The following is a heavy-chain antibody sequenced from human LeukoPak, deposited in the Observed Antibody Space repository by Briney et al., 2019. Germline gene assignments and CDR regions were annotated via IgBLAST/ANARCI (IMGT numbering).Heavy chain of an antibody. D-gene: IGHD2-15*01. CDR2: ISYDGSNK. CDR3: ATSRYCSGGDCYSLAFDI. CDR1: GFTFSSYG. Sequence: GGSLRLPCAASGFTFSSYGMHWVRQAPGKGLEWVTVISYDGSNKYYADSVKGRFTISRDNSKNTLYLQMGSLRAEDMAVYYCATSRYCSGGDCYSLAFDIWGQGTMVTVA. J-gene: IGHJ3*02. V-gene: IGHV3-30*03.